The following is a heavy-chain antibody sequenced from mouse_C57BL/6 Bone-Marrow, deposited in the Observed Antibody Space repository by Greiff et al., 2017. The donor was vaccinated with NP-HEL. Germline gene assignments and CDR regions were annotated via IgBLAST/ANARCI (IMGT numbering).Heavy chain of an antibody. D-gene: IGHD2-5*01. CDR3: ARDDYSSYYAMDY. V-gene: IGHV5-17*01. Sequence: EVKLVESGGGLVKPGGSLKLSCAASGFTFSDYGMHWVRQAPEQGLEWVAYISSGSSTIYYADTVKGRFTFSRDNAKNTLFLQMTSLRSEDTAMYYCARDDYSSYYAMDYLGQGTSVTVSS. CDR1: GFTFSDYG. J-gene: IGHJ4*01. CDR2: ISSGSSTI.